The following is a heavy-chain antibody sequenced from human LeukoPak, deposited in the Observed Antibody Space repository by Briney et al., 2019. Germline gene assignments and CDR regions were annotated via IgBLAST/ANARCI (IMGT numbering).Heavy chain of an antibody. J-gene: IGHJ5*02. CDR1: GYPFTTYE. V-gene: IGHV1-8*01. CDR3: ARGPRNDP. CDR2: VHPDTGYA. Sequence: ASVKASCKTSGYPFTTYEINWARQAAGQGLEWMGWVHPDTGYADYAQKFQGRVTMTSDTSISTAYMELSSLRSDDTAVYFCARGPRNDPWGQGTLVTVSS. D-gene: IGHD1-14*01.